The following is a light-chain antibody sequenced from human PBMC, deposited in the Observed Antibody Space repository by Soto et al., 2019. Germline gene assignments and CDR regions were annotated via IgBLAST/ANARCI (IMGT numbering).Light chain of an antibody. J-gene: IGKJ1*01. CDR3: QQYNNWPRT. V-gene: IGKV3D-15*01. CDR2: DAS. CDR1: QSVSSSY. Sequence: IVLIQSPATLSVSPGERATLSCGASQSVSSSYLAWYQQKPGQAPRLLIYDASNRATDIPARFSGSGSGTEFTLTISSLQSEDFAVYYCQQYNNWPRTFGQGTKVDIK.